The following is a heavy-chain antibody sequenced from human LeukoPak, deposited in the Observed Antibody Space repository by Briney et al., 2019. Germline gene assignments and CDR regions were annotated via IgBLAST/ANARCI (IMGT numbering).Heavy chain of an antibody. J-gene: IGHJ5*02. D-gene: IGHD2-2*01. CDR2: IHNSGTT. CDR3: ARDFEDIVVVPAAESWFDP. CDR1: GGPFSGYF. Sequence: SETLSLTCAVSGGPFSGYFWSWIRQSSGKGLEWIGEIHNSGTTNYNPSLNSRVTISEDTSKNQFYLNLSSVTAADTAVYYCARDFEDIVVVPAAESWFDPWGQGTLVTVSS. V-gene: IGHV4-34*01.